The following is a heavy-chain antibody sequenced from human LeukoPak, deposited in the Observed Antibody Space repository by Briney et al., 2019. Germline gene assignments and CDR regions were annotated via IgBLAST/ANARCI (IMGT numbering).Heavy chain of an antibody. D-gene: IGHD3-22*01. CDR3: ARHILQPNYYDSSGYYHDAFDI. CDR2: IYTSGST. CDR1: GGSISSYY. Sequence: SETLSLTCTVSGGSISSYYWSWIRQPPGKGLEWIGYIYTSGSTNYNPSLKSRVTISVDTSKNQFSLKLSSVTAAGTAVYYCARHILQPNYYDSSGYYHDAFDIWGQGTMVTVSS. J-gene: IGHJ3*02. V-gene: IGHV4-4*09.